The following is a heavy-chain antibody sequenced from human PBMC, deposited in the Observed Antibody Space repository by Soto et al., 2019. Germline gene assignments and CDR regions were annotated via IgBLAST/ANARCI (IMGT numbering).Heavy chain of an antibody. CDR3: ARDCPRHLGVFPLVYGMDV. V-gene: IGHV4-4*07. D-gene: IGHD1-26*01. Sequence: SETLSLTCTVSGDSITSYFWTWIRQPAGKGLECIGRIYTNGSSNSNPSLKSRVTMSIDTSKSQFSLKLTSVTAADTAVYYCARDCPRHLGVFPLVYGMDVWGQGTTVTVSS. CDR2: IYTNGSS. J-gene: IGHJ6*02. CDR1: GDSITSYF.